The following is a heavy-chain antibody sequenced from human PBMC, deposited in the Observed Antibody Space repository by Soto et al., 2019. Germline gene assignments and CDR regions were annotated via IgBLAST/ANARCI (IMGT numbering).Heavy chain of an antibody. CDR2: IIPIFGSA. CDR3: ASSIVATRNYYYGMDV. V-gene: IGHV1-69*13. Sequence: SVKVSCKAAGRTFSSYAISWVRQAPGQGLEWMGGIIPIFGSANYAQKFQGRVTITADESTSTAYMELSSLRSEDTAVYYCASSIVATRNYYYGMDVWGQGTTVTVSS. CDR1: GRTFSSYA. J-gene: IGHJ6*02. D-gene: IGHD5-12*01.